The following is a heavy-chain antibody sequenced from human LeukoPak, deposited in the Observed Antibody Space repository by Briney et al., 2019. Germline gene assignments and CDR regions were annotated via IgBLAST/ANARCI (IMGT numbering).Heavy chain of an antibody. CDR2: VRNKANGYRT. Sequence: GGSLILSCAAPGFTLSDHYMDWVRQAPGKGLEWVGRVRNKANGYRTEYAASVEGRFTVSGDASKNSLYLQMNSLKTEDTAVYYCARSGYCGAGTCYSDYFDYWGLGTLVTVSS. J-gene: IGHJ4*02. CDR1: GFTLSDHY. D-gene: IGHD2-15*01. V-gene: IGHV3-72*01. CDR3: ARSGYCGAGTCYSDYFDY.